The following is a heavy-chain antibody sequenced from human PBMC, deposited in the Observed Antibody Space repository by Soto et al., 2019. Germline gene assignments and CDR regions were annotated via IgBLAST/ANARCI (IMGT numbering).Heavy chain of an antibody. CDR3: ARAYRSSSTYYYYYGMDV. J-gene: IGHJ6*02. Sequence: QVQLVQSGAEVKKPGSSVKVSCKASGGTFSSYAISWVRQAPGQGLEWMGGIIPIFGTENYAQKFQGRVTITADESTGTAYMELSSLRSEDTAVYYCARAYRSSSTYYYYYGMDVWGQGTTVTVSS. D-gene: IGHD6-13*01. CDR2: IIPIFGTE. V-gene: IGHV1-69*12. CDR1: GGTFSSYA.